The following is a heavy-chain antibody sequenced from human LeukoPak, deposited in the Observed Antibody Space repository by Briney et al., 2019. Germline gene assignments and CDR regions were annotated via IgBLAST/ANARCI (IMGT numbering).Heavy chain of an antibody. CDR1: GFTFSTYT. CDR3: AIDPNWGTHS. V-gene: IGHV3-23*01. D-gene: IGHD7-27*01. CDR2: IGSSGGGI. J-gene: IGHJ4*02. Sequence: GGSLRLSCEASGFTFSTYTMYWVRHPPGKRLEWVSIIGSSGGGIHYADSVKGRFTISRVNSKNALYLRMNSLRVEDTAVYYCAIDPNWGTHSWGQGVLVTVSS.